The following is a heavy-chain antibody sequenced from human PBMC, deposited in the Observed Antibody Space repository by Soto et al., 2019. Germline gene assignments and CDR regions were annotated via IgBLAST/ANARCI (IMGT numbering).Heavy chain of an antibody. CDR2: IYYSGST. CDR3: ARAVKTDILTGHDAFDI. D-gene: IGHD3-9*01. J-gene: IGHJ3*02. CDR1: GGSISSYY. Sequence: PSETLSLTCTVSGGSISSYYWSWIRQPPGKGLEWIGYIYYSGSTNYNPSLKSRVTISVDTSKNQFSLKLSSVTAADTAVYYCARAVKTDILTGHDAFDIWGQGTMVTVSS. V-gene: IGHV4-59*01.